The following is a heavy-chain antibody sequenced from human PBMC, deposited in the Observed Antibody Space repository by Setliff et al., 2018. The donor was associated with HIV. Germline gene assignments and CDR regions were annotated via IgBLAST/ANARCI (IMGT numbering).Heavy chain of an antibody. D-gene: IGHD2-21*02. CDR3: AREPTLYCGGDCYFDY. Sequence: SETLSFTCTVSGGSISSGSYYWSWIRQPAGKGLEWIGHIYTSGSTNYNPSLKSRVTISVDTSKNQFSLKLSSVTAADTAVYYCAREPTLYCGGDCYFDYWGQGTLVTVSS. CDR2: IYTSGST. V-gene: IGHV4-61*09. CDR1: GGSISSGSYY. J-gene: IGHJ4*02.